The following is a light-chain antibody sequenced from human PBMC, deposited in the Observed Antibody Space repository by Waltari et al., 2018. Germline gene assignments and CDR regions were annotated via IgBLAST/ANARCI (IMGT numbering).Light chain of an antibody. J-gene: IGLJ1*01. CDR2: EVS. CDR1: SNAVGGYGY. Sequence: QSALTQPASVSGSPGQSITISCTVTSNAVGGYGYVSWYQQYPGKAPKLIIDEVSYRPSGISTRFSGSKSGNTASLTISGLQAEDEADYYCSSHTATVPHVFGTGTRVTVV. CDR3: SSHTATVPHV. V-gene: IGLV2-14*01.